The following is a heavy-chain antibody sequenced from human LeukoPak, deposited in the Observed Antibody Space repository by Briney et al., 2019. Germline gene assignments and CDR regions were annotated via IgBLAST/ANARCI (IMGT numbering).Heavy chain of an antibody. Sequence: SETLSLTCTVSGVSISSSSYYWGWIRQPPGKGLEWIGSIYYSGSTYYNPSLKSRVTISVDTSKNQFSLKLSSVTAADTAVYYCARQWIYSSRLLYYFDYWGKGTRVTVS. J-gene: IGHJ4*02. V-gene: IGHV4-39*01. CDR3: ARQWIYSSRLLYYFDY. CDR2: IYYSGST. D-gene: IGHD6-13*01. CDR1: GVSISSSSYY.